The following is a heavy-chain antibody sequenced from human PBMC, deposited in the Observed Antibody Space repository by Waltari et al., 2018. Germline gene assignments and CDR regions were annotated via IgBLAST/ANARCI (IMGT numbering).Heavy chain of an antibody. Sequence: QVQLQQWGAGLLKPSETLSLTCAVYGGSFSGYYWSWIRQPPGKGLEWIGELNHSGSTNYNPSIKSRVTISVDTSKNQLSLKLSSVTAADTAVYYCARSYGSGIPGYWGQGTLVTVSS. CDR3: ARSYGSGIPGY. J-gene: IGHJ4*02. CDR1: GGSFSGYY. CDR2: LNHSGST. D-gene: IGHD3-10*01. V-gene: IGHV4-34*01.